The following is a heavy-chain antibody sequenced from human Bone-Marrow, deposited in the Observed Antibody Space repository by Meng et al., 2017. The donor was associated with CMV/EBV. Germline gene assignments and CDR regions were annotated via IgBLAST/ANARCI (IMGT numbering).Heavy chain of an antibody. Sequence: GESLKISCAASGFTFSSYTMNWVRQAPGKGLQWVSSISGSGGSTYYADSVKGRFTISRDNSKNTLYLQMNSLRAEDTAVYYCAKGPGYSSGWPVNWGQGTRVTVSS. D-gene: IGHD6-19*01. V-gene: IGHV3-23*01. CDR3: AKGPGYSSGWPVN. CDR2: ISGSGGST. CDR1: GFTFSSYT. J-gene: IGHJ4*02.